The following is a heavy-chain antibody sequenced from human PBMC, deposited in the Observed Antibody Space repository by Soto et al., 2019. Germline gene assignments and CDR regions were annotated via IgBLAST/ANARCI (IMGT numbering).Heavy chain of an antibody. CDR1: GYTFTSYG. Sequence: GASVKVSCKASGYTFTSYGIHWVRQAPGQRLEWTGWINAGNGNTEYSEKFQGRVTITRDTSASTAYLEPSSLRSEDTAVYYCARDPNDSSAYYHHYYYGMDVWGQGTTVTVSS. CDR2: INAGNGNT. D-gene: IGHD3-22*01. V-gene: IGHV1-3*01. CDR3: ARDPNDSSAYYHHYYYGMDV. J-gene: IGHJ6*02.